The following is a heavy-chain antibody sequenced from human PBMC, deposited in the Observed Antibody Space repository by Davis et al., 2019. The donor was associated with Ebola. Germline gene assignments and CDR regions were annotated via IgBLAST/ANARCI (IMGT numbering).Heavy chain of an antibody. CDR3: ARFDYGDYPYNYSGLDV. CDR2: IYASGNT. D-gene: IGHD4-17*01. J-gene: IGHJ6*02. V-gene: IGHV4-4*08. CDR1: AGSISSYY. Sequence: SETLSPTCTLSAGSISSYYCSWIRQLPGKGLEWIGYIYASGNTNYNPSLKSRVTISIDTSENQFSLRLNSVTAADTAVYYCARFDYGDYPYNYSGLDVWGQGTTVTVFS.